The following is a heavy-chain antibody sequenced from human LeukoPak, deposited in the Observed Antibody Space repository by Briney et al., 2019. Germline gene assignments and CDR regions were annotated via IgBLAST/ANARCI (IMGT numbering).Heavy chain of an antibody. D-gene: IGHD3-9*01. J-gene: IGHJ4*02. CDR1: GGSITSRHY. CDR2: ISYTGNS. V-gene: IGHV4-39*07. CDR3: ARGKVLRYFDWLPTLFDY. Sequence: SETLSLTCTVSGGSITSRHYWGWIRQPPGKGLEWIGRISYTGNSYYNPSLKSRVTISVDTSKNQFSLKLSSVTAADTAVYYCARGKVLRYFDWLPTLFDYWGQGTLVTVSS.